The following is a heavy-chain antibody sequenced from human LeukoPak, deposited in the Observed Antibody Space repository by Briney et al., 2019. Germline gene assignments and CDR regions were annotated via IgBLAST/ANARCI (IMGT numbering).Heavy chain of an antibody. Sequence: ASVKVSYKASGYTFTSYGITWVRQAPGQGLEWMGWINAYNHGTNYAPKLQGRVTLTTDTSTSTAYMELRSLRSDDTAVYYCARLFCTGDRCYRYFDQWGQGTLVTVSS. V-gene: IGHV1-18*01. CDR2: INAYNHGT. D-gene: IGHD2-15*01. J-gene: IGHJ4*02. CDR3: ARLFCTGDRCYRYFDQ. CDR1: GYTFTSYG.